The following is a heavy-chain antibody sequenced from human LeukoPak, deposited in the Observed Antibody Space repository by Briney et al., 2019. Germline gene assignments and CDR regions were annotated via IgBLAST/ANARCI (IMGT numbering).Heavy chain of an antibody. CDR1: GGSITSNTYY. CDR2: IYSGGST. Sequence: SETLSLTCTVSGGSITSNTYYWGWIRQPTGKGLEWIGTIYSGGSTYYNPSLKSRVTLSVDTSESHFSLKLSSVTTADTAVYYRARLCGLNSGWGKGYFDYWGQGTLVTVSS. J-gene: IGHJ4*02. D-gene: IGHD3-10*01. V-gene: IGHV4-39*02. CDR3: ARLCGLNSGWGKGYFDY.